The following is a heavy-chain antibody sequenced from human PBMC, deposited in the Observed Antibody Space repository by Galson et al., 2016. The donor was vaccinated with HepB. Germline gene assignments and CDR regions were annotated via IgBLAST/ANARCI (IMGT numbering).Heavy chain of an antibody. CDR1: GASISGYY. J-gene: IGHJ6*02. V-gene: IGHV4-59*01. CDR2: IYYSGRT. CDR3: ARDDSGGWYGFHYGMDV. D-gene: IGHD6-19*01. Sequence: SETLSLTCTVSGASISGYYLSWIRQPPGKGLEWIGYIYYSGRTNYNPSLKSRVTISVDTSKNQFSLKLSSVTAADTAVYYCARDDSGGWYGFHYGMDVWGQG.